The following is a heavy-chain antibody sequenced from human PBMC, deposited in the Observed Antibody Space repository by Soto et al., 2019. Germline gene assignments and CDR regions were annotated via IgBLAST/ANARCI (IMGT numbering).Heavy chain of an antibody. J-gene: IGHJ3*02. CDR3: ARVQDFVFLLYVNEPGVFDI. CDR1: GGAIRRYY. D-gene: IGHD2-15*01. Sequence: SETRSLTWTGSGGAIRRYYCIWFRHPPGKGLEWIGYIYYSGSTNYNPSLKSRVTISVDTSKNQFSLKLSSVTAADTAVYYCARVQDFVFLLYVNEPGVFDIWAQRTSVPVSS. V-gene: IGHV4-59*08. CDR2: IYYSGST.